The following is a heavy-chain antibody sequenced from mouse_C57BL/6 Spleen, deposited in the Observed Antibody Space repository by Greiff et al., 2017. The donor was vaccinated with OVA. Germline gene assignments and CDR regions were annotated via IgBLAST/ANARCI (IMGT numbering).Heavy chain of an antibody. CDR2: SRNKANDYTT. J-gene: IGHJ2*01. CDR1: GFTFSDFY. CDR3: ARDGRLRGFDY. V-gene: IGHV7-1*01. D-gene: IGHD2-4*01. Sequence: DVKLVESGGGLVQSGRSLRLSCATSGFTFSDFYMEWVRQAPGKGLEWIAASRNKANDYTTEYSASVKGRFIVSRDTSQSILYLQMNGMRAEDAAMDYCARDGRLRGFDYWGQGTTLTVSS.